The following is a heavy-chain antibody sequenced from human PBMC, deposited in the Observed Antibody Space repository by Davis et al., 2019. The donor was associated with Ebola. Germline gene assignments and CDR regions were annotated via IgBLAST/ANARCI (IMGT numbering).Heavy chain of an antibody. J-gene: IGHJ4*02. CDR2: INPSGGST. CDR3: ARATVDTAMVYYFDY. V-gene: IGHV1-46*01. Sequence: ASVKVSCKASGYTFTSYYMHWVRQAPGQGLEWMGIINPSGGSTSYAQKFQGRVTMTRDTSTSTVYMELSSLRSEDTAVYYCARATVDTAMVYYFDYWGQGTLVTVSS. D-gene: IGHD5-18*01. CDR1: GYTFTSYY.